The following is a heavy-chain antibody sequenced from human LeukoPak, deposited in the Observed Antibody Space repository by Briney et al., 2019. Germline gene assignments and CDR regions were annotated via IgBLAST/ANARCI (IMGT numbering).Heavy chain of an antibody. CDR1: GFTFSSYS. V-gene: IGHV3-23*01. CDR2: ISGCGGST. J-gene: IGHJ6*03. Sequence: GGSLRLSCAASGFTFSSYSMNWVRQAPGKGLEWVSAISGCGGSTSYADSVKGRFTISRDNSKNTLYLQMNSLRAEDTAVYYCAKDHDSSSWYLYYYYYMDVWGKGTTVTISS. D-gene: IGHD6-13*01. CDR3: AKDHDSSSWYLYYYYYMDV.